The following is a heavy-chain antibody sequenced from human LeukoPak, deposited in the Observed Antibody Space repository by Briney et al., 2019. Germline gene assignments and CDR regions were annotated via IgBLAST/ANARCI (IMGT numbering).Heavy chain of an antibody. J-gene: IGHJ4*02. D-gene: IGHD5-18*01. CDR1: GFPFSSYT. Sequence: GGSLRLSCAASGFPFSSYTMNWVRQAPGKGLDWVSSISSSSSFLYYADSVKGRFTISRDNAKNSLYLQMNSLRAEDTAVYYCARTQGVYSYGYSPIDYWGQGTLVTVSS. V-gene: IGHV3-21*01. CDR2: ISSSSSFL. CDR3: ARTQGVYSYGYSPIDY.